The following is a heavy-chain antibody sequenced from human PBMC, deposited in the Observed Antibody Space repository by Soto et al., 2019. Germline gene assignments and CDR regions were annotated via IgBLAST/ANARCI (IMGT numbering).Heavy chain of an antibody. CDR1: GFTFSSYS. CDR2: ISSNGSST. V-gene: IGHV3-21*01. D-gene: IGHD3-3*01. Sequence: GGSLRLSCAASGFTFSSYSMNWVRQAPGKGLEWVSSISSNGSSTYYADSVKGRFTISRDNAKNTLYLQMNSLRAEDTAVYYCARVMPFHDFWSGYYIDAFDIWGQGTMVTVSS. CDR3: ARVMPFHDFWSGYYIDAFDI. J-gene: IGHJ3*02.